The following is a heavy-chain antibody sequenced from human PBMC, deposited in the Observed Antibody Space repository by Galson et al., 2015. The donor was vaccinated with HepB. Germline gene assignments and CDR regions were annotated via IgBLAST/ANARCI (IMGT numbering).Heavy chain of an antibody. V-gene: IGHV5-51*01. CDR2: IYPDDSDT. CDR1: GYSFNKFW. CDR3: ARQSFCNNGVCSRIDY. D-gene: IGHD2-8*01. J-gene: IGHJ4*02. Sequence: QSGAEVKKPGESLKISCKASGYSFNKFWIAWVRQMPGRGLEWMGIIYPDDSDTRYSPSFQGQVTISADKSTNTAYLQWSSLKASDTAIYYCARQSFCNNGVCSRIDYWGQGTLVTVSS.